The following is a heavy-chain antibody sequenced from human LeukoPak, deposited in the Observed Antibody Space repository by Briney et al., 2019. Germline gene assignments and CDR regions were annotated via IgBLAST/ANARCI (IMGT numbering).Heavy chain of an antibody. D-gene: IGHD2-2*01. Sequence: SETLSLTCTVSGGSISSSSYYWGWIRQPPGKGLEWIGSIYYSGSTYYTPSLKSRVTISVDTSKNQFSLKLSSVTAADTAVYYCARRIVVVPALKHRGAFDIWGQGTMVTVSS. CDR1: GGSISSSSYY. CDR2: IYYSGST. J-gene: IGHJ3*02. V-gene: IGHV4-39*01. CDR3: ARRIVVVPALKHRGAFDI.